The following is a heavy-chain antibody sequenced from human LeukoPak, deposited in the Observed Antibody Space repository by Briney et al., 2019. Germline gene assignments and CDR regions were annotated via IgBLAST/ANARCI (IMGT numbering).Heavy chain of an antibody. V-gene: IGHV4-39*01. J-gene: IGHJ4*02. D-gene: IGHD3-22*01. Sequence: SETLSLTCTVSGGSISSSGHYWGWIRQPPGKGLEWFGSFYYGGNTYYNPSLKSRVSISVDTSKNQFSLKLSSVTAADTAVYYCARHGSGYFRFDQWGQGTLVTVSS. CDR2: FYYGGNT. CDR3: ARHGSGYFRFDQ. CDR1: GGSISSSGHY.